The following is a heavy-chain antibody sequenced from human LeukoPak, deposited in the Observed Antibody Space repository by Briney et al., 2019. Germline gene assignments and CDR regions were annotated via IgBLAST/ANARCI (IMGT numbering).Heavy chain of an antibody. CDR3: ARQDWNYAWFDP. V-gene: IGHV4-34*01. Sequence: SETLSLTCAVYGGSFSGYYWSWIRQPPGKGLGWVGEINHSRSTNYNPYLKSRAAISVDTSKNQFSLKLSSVTAADTAVYYCARQDWNYAWFDPWGQGTLVTVSS. D-gene: IGHD1-7*01. CDR2: INHSRST. J-gene: IGHJ5*02. CDR1: GGSFSGYY.